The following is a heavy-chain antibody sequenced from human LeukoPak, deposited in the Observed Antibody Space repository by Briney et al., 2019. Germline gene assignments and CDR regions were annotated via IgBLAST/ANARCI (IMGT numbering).Heavy chain of an antibody. J-gene: IGHJ4*02. D-gene: IGHD5-12*01. CDR2: INWNGDRT. Sequence: GGSLRLSSAASGFTFDDYGMNWVRRAPGKGLEWVSGINWNGDRTGYADSVKGRFTISRDNAKNSLYLQMNSLRAEDTALYYCAKDSRGYSGYDSSFDYWGQGTLVTVSS. CDR3: AKDSRGYSGYDSSFDY. V-gene: IGHV3-20*03. CDR1: GFTFDDYG.